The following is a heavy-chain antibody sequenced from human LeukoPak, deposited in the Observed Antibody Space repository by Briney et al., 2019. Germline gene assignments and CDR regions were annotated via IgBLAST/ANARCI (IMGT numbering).Heavy chain of an antibody. D-gene: IGHD2-15*01. Sequence: SQTLSLTCAISGDSVSINSDAWNWIRQSPSRGLEWLGRTYYRSKWYNDYAVSVKSLITINPDTSKNQFSLQLNSVTPEDTAVYYCARDAVEVDYYYYGMDVWGQGTTVTVSS. V-gene: IGHV6-1*01. J-gene: IGHJ6*02. CDR3: ARDAVEVDYYYYGMDV. CDR2: TYYRSKWYN. CDR1: GDSVSINSDA.